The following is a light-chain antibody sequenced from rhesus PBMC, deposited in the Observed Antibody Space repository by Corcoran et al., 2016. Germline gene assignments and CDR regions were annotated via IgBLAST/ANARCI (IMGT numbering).Light chain of an antibody. CDR3: QQGYSHPFT. CDR2: AAT. V-gene: IGKV1-33*02. Sequence: DIQMSQSPSSLSASVGDKVTITCRASQGISNALAWFQQKPVKAPNLLIYAATSLESGVPSRFSGSRSGTDFTRTISRLQPEDFATYYCQQGYSHPFTFGPGTNLDIK. J-gene: IGKJ3*01. CDR1: QGISNA.